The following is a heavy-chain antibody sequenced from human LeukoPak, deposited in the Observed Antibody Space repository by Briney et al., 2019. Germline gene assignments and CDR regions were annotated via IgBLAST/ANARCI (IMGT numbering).Heavy chain of an antibody. Sequence: GSLRLSCAASGFTFSDYYMSWIRQAPGKGLEWVSYVSSGGNTIYYANSVKGRSTVSRDNAKNSLYLQMNSLRAEDTAVYFCARASLRYFDWLLVDAFDVWGQGTMVTVSS. V-gene: IGHV3-11*01. J-gene: IGHJ3*01. CDR1: GFTFSDYY. CDR2: VSSGGNTI. D-gene: IGHD3-9*01. CDR3: ARASLRYFDWLLVDAFDV.